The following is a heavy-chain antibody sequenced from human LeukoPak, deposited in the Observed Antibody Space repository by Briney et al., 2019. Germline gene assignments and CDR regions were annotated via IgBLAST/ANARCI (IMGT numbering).Heavy chain of an antibody. Sequence: GGSLRLSCAASGFTFSSYWMSWVRQAPGKGLEWVANIKQDGSEKYYVDSVKGRFTISRDNAKNSLYLQMNNLRPEDTALYYCAREALGYRGYDPDYFDSWGQGTLVIVSS. J-gene: IGHJ4*02. V-gene: IGHV3-7*01. CDR2: IKQDGSEK. CDR1: GFTFSSYW. CDR3: AREALGYRGYDPDYFDS. D-gene: IGHD5-12*01.